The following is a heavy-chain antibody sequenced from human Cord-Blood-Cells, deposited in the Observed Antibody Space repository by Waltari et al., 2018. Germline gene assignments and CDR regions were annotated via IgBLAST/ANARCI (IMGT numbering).Heavy chain of an antibody. Sequence: QVQLVESGGGVVQPGRSLRLSCAASGFTFSSYAMHRVRQAPGKGLEWVAVISYDGSNKYYADSVKGRFTISRDNSKNTLYLQMNSLRAEDTAVYYCATDMTGELLPLDYWGQGTLVTVSS. J-gene: IGHJ4*02. CDR2: ISYDGSNK. V-gene: IGHV3-30*04. CDR1: GFTFSSYA. CDR3: ATDMTGELLPLDY. D-gene: IGHD1-7*01.